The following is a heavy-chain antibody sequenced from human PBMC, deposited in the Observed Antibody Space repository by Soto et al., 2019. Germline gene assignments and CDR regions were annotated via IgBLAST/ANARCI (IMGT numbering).Heavy chain of an antibody. D-gene: IGHD4-4*01. CDR1: VGSISSGGYY. Sequence: TLSLTGTVSVGSISSGGYYWSWIRQHPGKGLEWVGYFYNSGIVFYNPSLKSRVTISVDTSKNQFSLKLISVTAADTAVYYCARGAVTNLYYYYYGMDVWGQGTTVTVSS. J-gene: IGHJ6*02. CDR2: FYNSGIV. CDR3: ARGAVTNLYYYYYGMDV. V-gene: IGHV4-31*03.